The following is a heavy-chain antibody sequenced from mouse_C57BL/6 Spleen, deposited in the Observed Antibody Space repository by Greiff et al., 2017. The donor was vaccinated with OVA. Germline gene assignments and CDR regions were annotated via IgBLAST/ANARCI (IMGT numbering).Heavy chain of an antibody. J-gene: IGHJ4*01. V-gene: IGHV1-26*01. CDR2: INPNNGGT. Sequence: EVQLQQSGPELVKPGASVKISCKASGYTFTDYYMNWVKQSHGKSLEWIGDINPNNGGTSYNQKFKGKATLTVDKSSSTAYMELRSLTSEDSAVYYCARWAYYSNYEAMDYWGQGTSVTVSS. CDR1: GYTFTDYY. D-gene: IGHD2-5*01. CDR3: ARWAYYSNYEAMDY.